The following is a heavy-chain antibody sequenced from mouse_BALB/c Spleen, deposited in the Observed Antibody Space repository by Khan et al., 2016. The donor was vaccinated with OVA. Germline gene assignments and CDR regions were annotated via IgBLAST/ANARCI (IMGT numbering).Heavy chain of an antibody. Sequence: QVQLKESGADLAKPGASVKMSCKASGYTFTTYWMHWVKQRPGQGLEWIGYINPTSGYTDYNEKFKDRATLSADKSSSTAYMQLSSRTSEDSAVDYSTRDRIDYWGQGNTLTVSS. CDR2: INPTSGYT. CDR1: GYTFTTYW. CDR3: TRDRIDY. J-gene: IGHJ2*01. V-gene: IGHV1-7*01.